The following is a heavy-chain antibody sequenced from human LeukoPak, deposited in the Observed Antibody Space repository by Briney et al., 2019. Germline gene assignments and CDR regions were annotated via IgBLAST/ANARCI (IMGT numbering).Heavy chain of an antibody. Sequence: GGSLRLSCAASGYTFTSYGISWVRQAPGQGLEWMGWISAYNGNTNYAQKLQGRVTMTTDTSTSTAYMELRSLRSDDTAVYYCARDHIAAAGHYYYGMDVWGQGTTVTVSS. D-gene: IGHD6-13*01. V-gene: IGHV1-18*01. J-gene: IGHJ6*02. CDR1: GYTFTSYG. CDR3: ARDHIAAAGHYYYGMDV. CDR2: ISAYNGNT.